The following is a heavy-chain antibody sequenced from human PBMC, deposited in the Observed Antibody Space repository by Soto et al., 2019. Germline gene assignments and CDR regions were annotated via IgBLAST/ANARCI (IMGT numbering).Heavy chain of an antibody. CDR3: ARSVPRNSGRYRDYYGMDV. V-gene: IGHV4-31*03. D-gene: IGHD1-26*01. CDR1: GGSISSGGYY. CDR2: IYYSGST. J-gene: IGHJ6*02. Sequence: SETLSLTCTVSGGSISSGGYYWSWIRQHPGKGLEWIGYIYYSGSTYYNPSLKSRVTISVDTSKNQFSLKLSSVTAADTAVYYCARSVPRNSGRYRDYYGMDVCGQGPTVTVSS.